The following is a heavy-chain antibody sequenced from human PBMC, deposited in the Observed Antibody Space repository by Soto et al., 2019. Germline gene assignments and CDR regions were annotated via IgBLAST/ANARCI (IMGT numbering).Heavy chain of an antibody. D-gene: IGHD6-19*01. CDR2: TRNKANSYTT. V-gene: IGHV3-72*01. J-gene: IGHJ4*02. Sequence: VRQAPGKGLEWVGRTRNKANSYTTEYAASVKGRFTISRDDSKNSLYLQMNSLKTEDTAVYYCARVHSSGWYFDYWGQGTLVTVSS. CDR3: ARVHSSGWYFDY.